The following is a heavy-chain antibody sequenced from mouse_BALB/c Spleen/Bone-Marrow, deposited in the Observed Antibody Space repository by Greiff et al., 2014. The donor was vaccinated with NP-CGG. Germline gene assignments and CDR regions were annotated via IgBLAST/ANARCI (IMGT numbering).Heavy chain of an antibody. D-gene: IGHD2-5*01. J-gene: IGHJ1*01. V-gene: IGHV1-39*01. CDR2: IDPYYGDT. Sequence: VQLQQSGPELEKPGASVTISCKASGYSFSGYNLNWVKQNSGQSLEWIGNIDPYYGDTTYNQKFKGKATMTVDRSSSTAYMQLKSLTSEDSAVYYCARKAYYTNWWYFDVWGAGTTVTVSS. CDR1: GYSFSGYN. CDR3: ARKAYYTNWWYFDV.